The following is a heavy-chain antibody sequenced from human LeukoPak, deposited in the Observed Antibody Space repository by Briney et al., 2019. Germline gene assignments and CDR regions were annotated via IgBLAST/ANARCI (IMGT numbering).Heavy chain of an antibody. CDR3: ARELLLSTIFGVDTHYYFDY. Sequence: GGSLRLSCAASGFTFSSYSMNWVRQAPGKGLEWVSSISSSSSYIYYADSVKGRFTISRDNAKNSLYLQMNSLRAEDTAVYYCARELLLSTIFGVDTHYYFDYWGQGTLVTVSS. CDR2: ISSSSSYI. D-gene: IGHD3-3*01. J-gene: IGHJ4*02. V-gene: IGHV3-21*01. CDR1: GFTFSSYS.